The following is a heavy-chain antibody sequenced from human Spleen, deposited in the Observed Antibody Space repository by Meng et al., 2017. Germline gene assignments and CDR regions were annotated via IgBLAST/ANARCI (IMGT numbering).Heavy chain of an antibody. J-gene: IGHJ4*02. CDR1: GYTFTSYA. Sequence: QVQLVQSGAEVKKPGASVKVSCKASGYTFTSYAMHWVRQAPGQRLEWMGWINAGTGNTKYPQKFQGRVTITRDTSASTAYMELSSLRSEDTAVYYCARDGGGGYDFWSGYPYWGQGTLVTVSS. D-gene: IGHD3-3*01. CDR3: ARDGGGGYDFWSGYPY. V-gene: IGHV1-3*01. CDR2: INAGTGNT.